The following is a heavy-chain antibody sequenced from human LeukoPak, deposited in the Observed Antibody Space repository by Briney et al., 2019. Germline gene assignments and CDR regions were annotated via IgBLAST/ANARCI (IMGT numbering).Heavy chain of an antibody. Sequence: GSLRLSCAASGFTFSSYAMSWVRQAPGKGLEWVSGISGSGRRTYYADSVQGRFTISRDSSKNTLNLQMNSLRAEDTAVYYCARGRWYSAHYFDYWAQGTLVTVSS. CDR1: GFTFSSYA. V-gene: IGHV3-23*01. D-gene: IGHD6-13*01. J-gene: IGHJ4*02. CDR2: ISGSGRRT. CDR3: ARGRWYSAHYFDY.